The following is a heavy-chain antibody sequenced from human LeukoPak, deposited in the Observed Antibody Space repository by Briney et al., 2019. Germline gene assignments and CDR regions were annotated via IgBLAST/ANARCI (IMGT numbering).Heavy chain of an antibody. J-gene: IGHJ4*02. D-gene: IGHD5-12*01. V-gene: IGHV3-21*01. CDR3: AREGMVATFDY. CDR2: ISSSSSYI. Sequence: PGGPLRLSCAASGFTFSSYSMNWARQAPGKGLEWVSSISSSSSYIYYADSVKGRFTISRDKAKNSLYLQMNSLRAEDTAIYYCAREGMVATFDYWGQGTLVTVSS. CDR1: GFTFSSYS.